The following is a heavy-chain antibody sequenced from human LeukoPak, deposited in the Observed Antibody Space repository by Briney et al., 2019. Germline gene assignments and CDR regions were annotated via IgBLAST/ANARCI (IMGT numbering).Heavy chain of an antibody. CDR2: IKSRADGETA. CDR3: TTDLGITLIRGVIVS. CDR1: GFTLSSAW. Sequence: GGSLSLSCVASGFTLSSAWMGWVRQAPGKGLEWVGRIKSRADGETADFAAPVKGRFTISRDDSKTTLYLQMHSLNTEDTAVYYCTTDLGITLIRGVIVSWGQGTLVTVSS. D-gene: IGHD3-10*01. V-gene: IGHV3-15*01. J-gene: IGHJ4*02.